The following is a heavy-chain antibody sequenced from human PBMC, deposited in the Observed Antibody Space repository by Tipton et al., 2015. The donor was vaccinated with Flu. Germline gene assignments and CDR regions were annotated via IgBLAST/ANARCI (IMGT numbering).Heavy chain of an antibody. V-gene: IGHV3-7*01. CDR2: IKQDGSEK. CDR3: ARGVDYYYYGMDV. CDR1: GFTFSSYW. D-gene: IGHD2-15*01. Sequence: SLRLSCAASGFTFSSYWMSWVRQAPGKGLEWVANIKQDGSEKYHVDSVKGRFTNSRDNAKSSLYLQMNSLRAEDTAVYYCARGVDYYYYGMDVWGQGTTVTVSS. J-gene: IGHJ6*02.